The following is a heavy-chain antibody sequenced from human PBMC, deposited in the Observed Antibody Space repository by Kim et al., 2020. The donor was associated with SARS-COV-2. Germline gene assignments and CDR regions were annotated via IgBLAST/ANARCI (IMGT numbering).Heavy chain of an antibody. CDR3: ATDSFYYYDSSGYHFDY. J-gene: IGHJ4*02. CDR1: GYTLTELS. D-gene: IGHD3-22*01. Sequence: ASVKVSCKVSGYTLTELSMHWVRQAPGKGLEWMGGFDPEDGETIYAQKFQGRVTMTEDTSTDTAYMELSSLRSEDTAVYYCATDSFYYYDSSGYHFDYWGQGTLVTVSS. V-gene: IGHV1-24*01. CDR2: FDPEDGET.